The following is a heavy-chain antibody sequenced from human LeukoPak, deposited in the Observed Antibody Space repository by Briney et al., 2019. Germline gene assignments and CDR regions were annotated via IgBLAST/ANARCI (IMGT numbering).Heavy chain of an antibody. V-gene: IGHV5-51*01. CDR2: IYPADSDT. CDR1: GYSFRNYW. D-gene: IGHD3-9*01. CDR3: ARRGFEQLHLDY. J-gene: IGHJ4*02. Sequence: KDGESLKISCEASGYSFRNYWIAWVRQMPGKGPECMGLIYPADSDTRYSPSFQGQVTISADKSISTAYLQWRSLKASDTAMYYCARRGFEQLHLDYWGQGTLVTVSS.